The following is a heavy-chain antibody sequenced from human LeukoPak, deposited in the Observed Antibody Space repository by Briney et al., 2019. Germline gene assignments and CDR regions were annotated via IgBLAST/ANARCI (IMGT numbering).Heavy chain of an antibody. V-gene: IGHV3-21*01. CDR3: ARDRKIAAAGTWEYFQH. D-gene: IGHD6-13*01. CDR2: ISSSSSYI. J-gene: IGHJ1*01. Sequence: PGGSLRLSCAASGFTFSSYSMNWVRQAPGKGLEWVSSISSSSSYIYYADSVKGRFTISRDNAKNSLYLQMNSLRAEDTAVYYCARDRKIAAAGTWEYFQHWGQGTLVTVSS. CDR1: GFTFSSYS.